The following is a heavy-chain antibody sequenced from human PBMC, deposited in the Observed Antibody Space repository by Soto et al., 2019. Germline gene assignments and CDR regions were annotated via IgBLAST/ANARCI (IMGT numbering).Heavy chain of an antibody. J-gene: IGHJ4*02. CDR2: IYYSGNT. CDR1: SGSISSSSSY. V-gene: IGHV4-39*01. Sequence: QLQLQESGPGLVKPSETLSLTCTVSSGSISSSSSYWGWIRQPPGRGLEWIGSIYYSGNTYYNPSLKSRVTISIDSSKTQFSLKLNSVTTADTAVYYCGAQDYGAKGSYFETWGQGTLVTVSS. D-gene: IGHD4-17*01. CDR3: GAQDYGAKGSYFET.